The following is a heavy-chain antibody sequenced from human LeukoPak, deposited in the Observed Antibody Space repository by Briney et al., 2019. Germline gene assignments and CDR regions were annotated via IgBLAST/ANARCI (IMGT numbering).Heavy chain of an antibody. J-gene: IGHJ4*02. V-gene: IGHV3-23*01. CDR1: GFTFSSYA. D-gene: IGHD3-22*01. CDR3: AKDIIRDSSGYYLGPFDY. CDR2: ISGSGGST. Sequence: PGGSLRLSCAASGFTFSSYAMSWVRQAPGKGLEWVSAISGSGGSTYYADSVKGRFTISRDNSKNTLYLQMNSLRAEDTAVYYCAKDIIRDSSGYYLGPFDYWGQGTLVTVSS.